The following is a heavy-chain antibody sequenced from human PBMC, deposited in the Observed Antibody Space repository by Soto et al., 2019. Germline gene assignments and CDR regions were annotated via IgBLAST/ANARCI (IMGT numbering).Heavy chain of an antibody. Sequence: QGQLVQSGPEVKKPGSSVKVSCKDSGGLFSSFAISWVRQAPGQGLELLGGIIPFFGTTNYAEKFQDRVTITADESTNTSYMELRSLPSAHTTMYYCARGGDPYVWFNEFWRQRTLVTVSS. CDR1: GGLFSSFA. CDR2: IIPFFGTT. V-gene: IGHV1-69*13. D-gene: IGHD3-16*01. J-gene: IGHJ4*02. CDR3: ARGGDPYVWFNEF.